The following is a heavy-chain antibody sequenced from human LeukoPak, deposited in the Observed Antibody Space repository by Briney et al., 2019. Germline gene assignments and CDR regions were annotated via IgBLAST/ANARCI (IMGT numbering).Heavy chain of an antibody. CDR3: AKDHCSSTSCYAYDLDY. Sequence: PGGSLRLSCAASGFTFSSCAMSWVRQAPGKGLEWVSAISGSGGSTYYADSVKGRFTISRNNSKNTLYLQMNSLRAEDTAVYYCAKDHCSSTSCYAYDLDYWGQGTLVTVSS. CDR1: GFTFSSCA. V-gene: IGHV3-23*01. D-gene: IGHD2-2*01. CDR2: ISGSGGST. J-gene: IGHJ4*02.